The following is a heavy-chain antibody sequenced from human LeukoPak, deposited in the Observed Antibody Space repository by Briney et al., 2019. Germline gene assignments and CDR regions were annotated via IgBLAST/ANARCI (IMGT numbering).Heavy chain of an antibody. V-gene: IGHV3-20*01. Sequence: GGSLRLSCAAPGFTVSSNYMSWVRQAPGKGLEWVSGINWNGGTTGYADSVKGRFTISRDNAKNSLYLQMHSLRAEDTALYHCARKGLGGELGGFDYWGQGILVTVSS. J-gene: IGHJ4*02. D-gene: IGHD1-26*01. CDR3: ARKGLGGELGGFDY. CDR1: GFTVSSNY. CDR2: INWNGGTT.